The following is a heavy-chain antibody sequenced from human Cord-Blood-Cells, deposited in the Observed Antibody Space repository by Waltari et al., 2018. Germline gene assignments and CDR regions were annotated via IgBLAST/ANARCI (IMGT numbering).Heavy chain of an antibody. CDR2: INHSGST. Sequence: QVQLQQWGAGLVKPSETLYLTCAVYGGSFSGYYWSRIRRPPGKGLVWIGEINHSGSTNYNPSLKSRVTISVDTSKNQFSLKLSSVTAADTAVYYCASGRGYCSSTSCYWYYYGMDVWGQGTTVTVSS. V-gene: IGHV4-34*01. CDR1: GGSFSGYY. D-gene: IGHD2-2*01. CDR3: ASGRGYCSSTSCYWYYYGMDV. J-gene: IGHJ6*02.